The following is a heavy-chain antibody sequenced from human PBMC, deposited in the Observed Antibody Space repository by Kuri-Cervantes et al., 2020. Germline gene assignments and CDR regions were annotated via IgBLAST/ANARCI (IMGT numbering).Heavy chain of an antibody. J-gene: IGHJ5*02. CDR2: ISWNSGSI. CDR3: AKDIGTQQTQGWFDP. CDR1: GFTFDDYA. V-gene: IGHV3-9*01. Sequence: LSLTCAASGFTFDDYAMHWVRQAPGKGLEWVSGISWNSGSIGYADSVKGRFTISRDNAKNSLYLQMNSLRAEDTALYYCAKDIGTQQTQGWFDPWGQGTLVTVSS. D-gene: IGHD1-26*01.